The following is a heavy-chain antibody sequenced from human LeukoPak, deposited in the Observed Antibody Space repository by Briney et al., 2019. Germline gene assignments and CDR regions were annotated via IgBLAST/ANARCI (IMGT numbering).Heavy chain of an antibody. Sequence: GASVKVSCKASGYTFTSYGISWVRQAPGQGLEWMGWISAYNGNTNYAQKLQGRVTMTTDTSTSTAYMELRSLRSDDTAVYYCASGRDYWWEAYYFDYWGQGTLVTVSS. V-gene: IGHV1-18*01. J-gene: IGHJ4*02. CDR1: GYTFTSYG. D-gene: IGHD2-8*01. CDR3: ASGRDYWWEAYYFDY. CDR2: ISAYNGNT.